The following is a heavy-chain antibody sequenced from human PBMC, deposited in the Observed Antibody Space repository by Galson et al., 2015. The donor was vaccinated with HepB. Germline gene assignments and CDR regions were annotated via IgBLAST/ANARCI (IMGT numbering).Heavy chain of an antibody. CDR3: ARTLGYCSSTSCYEPRLMDV. CDR2: IYTSGST. Sequence: TLSLTCTVSGGSISSGSYYWSWIRQPAGKGLEWIGRIYTSGSTNYNPSLKSRVTMSVDTSKNQFSLKLSSVTAADTAVYYCARTLGYCSSTSCYEPRLMDVWGKGTTVTVSS. V-gene: IGHV4-61*02. D-gene: IGHD2-2*01. J-gene: IGHJ6*03. CDR1: GGSISSGSYY.